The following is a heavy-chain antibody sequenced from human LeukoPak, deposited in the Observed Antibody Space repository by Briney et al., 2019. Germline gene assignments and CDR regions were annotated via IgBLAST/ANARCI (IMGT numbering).Heavy chain of an antibody. J-gene: IGHJ1*01. CDR1: GGSFSGYY. CDR2: INHSGST. V-gene: IGHV4-34*01. D-gene: IGHD1-1*01. Sequence: PSETLSLTCAVYGGSFSGYYWSWIRQPPGKGLEWIGEINHSGSTNYNPSLKSRVTISVDTSKNQFSLKLSSVTAADTAVYYCARRHHWRPFQHWGQGTLVTVSS. CDR3: ARRHHWRPFQH.